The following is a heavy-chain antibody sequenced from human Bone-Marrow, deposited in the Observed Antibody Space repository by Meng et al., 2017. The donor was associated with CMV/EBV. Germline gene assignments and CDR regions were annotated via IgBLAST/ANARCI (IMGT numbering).Heavy chain of an antibody. Sequence: GESLKISCAASGFTFSNAWMSWVRQAPGKGLEWVSAVSGSAGRTYYADSVKGRFSISRDNARKSLYLQMSSLRAEDTAVYYCARDRGEYYYNGMDVWGQGTTVTVSS. D-gene: IGHD3-16*01. V-gene: IGHV3-21*01. J-gene: IGHJ6*02. CDR1: GFTFSNAW. CDR2: VSGSAGRT. CDR3: ARDRGEYYYNGMDV.